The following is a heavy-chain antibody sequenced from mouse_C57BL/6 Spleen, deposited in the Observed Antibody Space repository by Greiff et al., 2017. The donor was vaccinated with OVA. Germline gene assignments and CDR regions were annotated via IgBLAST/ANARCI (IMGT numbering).Heavy chain of an antibody. Sequence: VQVVESGPELVKPGASVKISCKASGYAFSSSWMNWVKQRPGKGLEWIGRIYPGDGDTNYNGKFKGKATLTADKSSSTAYMQLSSLTSEDSAVYFCARSYDYDGYYFDYWGQGTTLTVSS. CDR3: ARSYDYDGYYFDY. V-gene: IGHV1-82*01. CDR2: IYPGDGDT. CDR1: GYAFSSSW. D-gene: IGHD2-4*01. J-gene: IGHJ2*01.